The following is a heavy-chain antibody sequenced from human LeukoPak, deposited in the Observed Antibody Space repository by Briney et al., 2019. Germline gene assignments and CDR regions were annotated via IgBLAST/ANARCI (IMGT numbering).Heavy chain of an antibody. V-gene: IGHV3-53*05. Sequence: PGGSLRLSCAASGFTVSSNYMSWVRQAPGKGLEWVSVIYSGGSTYYADSVKGRFTTSRDNSKNTLYLQMNSLRSEDTAVYYCARGSSSWYGGLDYWGQGTLVTVSS. D-gene: IGHD6-13*01. CDR1: GFTVSSNY. J-gene: IGHJ4*02. CDR2: IYSGGST. CDR3: ARGSSSWYGGLDY.